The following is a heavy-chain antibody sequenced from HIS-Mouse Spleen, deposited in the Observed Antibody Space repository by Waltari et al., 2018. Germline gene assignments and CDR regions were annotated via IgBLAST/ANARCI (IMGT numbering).Heavy chain of an antibody. CDR3: AREIPYSSSWYDWYFDL. CDR2: IYYSGST. V-gene: IGHV4-39*07. J-gene: IGHJ2*01. D-gene: IGHD6-13*01. Sequence: QLQLQESGPGLVKPSETLSLTCTVSGGSISSSSYYWGWIRQPPGKGLEWIGCIYYSGSTDYNPSLKMRVTISVDTSKNQFSLKLSSVTAADTAVYYCAREIPYSSSWYDWYFDLWGRGTLVTVSS. CDR1: GGSISSSSYY.